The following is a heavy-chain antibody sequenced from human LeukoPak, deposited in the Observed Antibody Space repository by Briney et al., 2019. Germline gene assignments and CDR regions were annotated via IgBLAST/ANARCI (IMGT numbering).Heavy chain of an antibody. J-gene: IGHJ4*02. D-gene: IGHD3-3*01. CDR2: INAGNGNT. V-gene: IGHV1-3*03. CDR1: GYTFTSYA. CDR3: ARGKDFWSGYYDY. Sequence: ASVKVSCKASGYTFTSYAMDWVRQAPGQRLEWMGWINAGNGNTKYSQEFQGRVTITRDTSASTAYMELSSLRSEDMAVYYCARGKDFWSGYYDYWGQGTLVTVSS.